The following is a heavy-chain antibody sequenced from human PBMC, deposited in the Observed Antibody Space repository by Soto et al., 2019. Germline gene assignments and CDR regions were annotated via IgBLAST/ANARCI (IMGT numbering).Heavy chain of an antibody. CDR1: GVTFDDYG. V-gene: IGHV3-72*01. Sequence: GGSLRLSCAASGVTFDDYGMSWVRQTPGKGLEWVGRTRNKANSYTTEYAASVKGRFTISRDDSKNSLYLQMNSLKTEDTAVYHCARDVRRGPATWGEGTLVTVSS. J-gene: IGHJ5*02. CDR3: ARDVRRGPAT. D-gene: IGHD5-12*01. CDR2: TRNKANSYTT.